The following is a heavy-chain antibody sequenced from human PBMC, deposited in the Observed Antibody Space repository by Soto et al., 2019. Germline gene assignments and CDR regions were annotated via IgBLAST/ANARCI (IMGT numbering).Heavy chain of an antibody. Sequence: GGSLRLSCAASGFTFSSYAMSWVRQAPGKGLEWVSAISGSSSSIYYADSVKGRFTISRDNAKNTLYLQMNSLRAEDTAVYYCARDREYYYDSSGYYYDYYGMDVWGQGTTVTVSS. V-gene: IGHV3-23*01. D-gene: IGHD3-22*01. J-gene: IGHJ6*02. CDR2: ISGSSSSI. CDR1: GFTFSSYA. CDR3: ARDREYYYDSSGYYYDYYGMDV.